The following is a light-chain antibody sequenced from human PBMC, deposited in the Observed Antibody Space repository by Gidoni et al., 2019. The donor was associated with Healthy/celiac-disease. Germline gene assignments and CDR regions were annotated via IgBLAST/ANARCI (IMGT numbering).Light chain of an antibody. CDR1: QGISSY. V-gene: IGKV1-8*01. J-gene: IGKJ3*01. Sequence: AIRSTPSPSSFSASTGDRVTITCRASQGISSYLAWYQQKPGKAPKLLIYAASTLQSGVPSRFSGSGSGTDFTLTISCLQSEDFATYYCQQYYSYPLFTFGPGTKVDIK. CDR3: QQYYSYPLFT. CDR2: AAS.